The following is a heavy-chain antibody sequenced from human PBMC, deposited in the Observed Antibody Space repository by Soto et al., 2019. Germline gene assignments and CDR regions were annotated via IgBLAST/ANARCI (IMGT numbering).Heavy chain of an antibody. CDR3: ARARANVTPNWFDP. V-gene: IGHV1-2*04. D-gene: IGHD2-21*02. J-gene: IGHJ5*02. CDR2: INPYSGAT. Sequence: QVQLVQSGAEVKKPGASVKVSCKASGYTFSDYYVHWVRQAPGQGLEWMGWINPYSGATHYAQKFQDWVTMTGDASVSTAYLELTTLVSDDTAVYYCARARANVTPNWFDPWGQGTLVIVSS. CDR1: GYTFSDYY.